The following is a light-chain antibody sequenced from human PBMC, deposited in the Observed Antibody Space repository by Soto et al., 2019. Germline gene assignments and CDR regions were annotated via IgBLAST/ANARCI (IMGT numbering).Light chain of an antibody. V-gene: IGLV2-14*01. Sequence: QSALTQPASVSGSPGQSITVSCTGTSSEVGGYNYVSWYQQHPGKAPKLLIYEVSNRPSGVSNRFSGSKSGNTASLTISGLQAEDEADYYCTSYAGISTPLFGGGTKLTVL. CDR2: EVS. J-gene: IGLJ2*01. CDR3: TSYAGISTPL. CDR1: SSEVGGYNY.